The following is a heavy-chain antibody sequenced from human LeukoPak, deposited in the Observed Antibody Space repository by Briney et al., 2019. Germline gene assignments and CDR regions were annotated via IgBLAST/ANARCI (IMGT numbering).Heavy chain of an antibody. CDR2: INPSGGST. Sequence: APVKVSCKASGYTFTSYYMHWVRQAPGQGLEWMGIINPSGGSTRYAQKLQGRVTMTRDTSTSTVYMELSSLRSEDTAVYYCARDDNLAKNTMIQGYWGQGTLVTVSS. CDR3: ARDDNLAKNTMIQGY. V-gene: IGHV1-46*01. CDR1: GYTFTSYY. D-gene: IGHD3-22*01. J-gene: IGHJ4*02.